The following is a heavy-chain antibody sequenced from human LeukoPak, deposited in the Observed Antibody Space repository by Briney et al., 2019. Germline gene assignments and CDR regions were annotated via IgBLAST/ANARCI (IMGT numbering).Heavy chain of an antibody. V-gene: IGHV3-23*01. D-gene: IGHD1-1*01. CDR1: GFTFRSYG. CDR3: AKDKTATAQDFDY. CDR2: ISGSTTAT. J-gene: IGHJ4*02. Sequence: GGSLRLPCAASGFTFRSYGMSWVRQAPGKGLEWVSTISGSTTATYYAGSVKGRFTISRDNSKNTLYLEMNSLRAEDTAIYYCAKDKTATAQDFDYWGQGTLVTVSS.